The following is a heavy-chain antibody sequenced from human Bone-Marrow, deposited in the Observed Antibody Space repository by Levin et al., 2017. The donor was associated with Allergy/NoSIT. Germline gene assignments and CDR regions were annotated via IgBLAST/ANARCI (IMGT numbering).Heavy chain of an antibody. CDR3: TRDFPFGNY. CDR1: GFTLGSSW. CDR2: IKQDGSEK. Sequence: GGSLRLSCAASGFTLGSSWMSWVRQAPGKGLEWVANIKQDGSEKYYVDSVKDRFTISRDNAKNSLYLQMNSLRAEDTAVYYCTRDFPFGNYWGQGTLVTVSS. D-gene: IGHD3-10*01. J-gene: IGHJ4*02. V-gene: IGHV3-7*03.